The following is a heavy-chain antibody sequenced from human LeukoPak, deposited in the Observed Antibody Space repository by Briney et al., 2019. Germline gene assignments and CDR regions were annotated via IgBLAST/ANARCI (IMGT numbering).Heavy chain of an antibody. J-gene: IGHJ5*02. CDR2: VNHSGTT. CDR3: ARVDIVTTNYFDP. CDR1: GESFSGYY. Sequence: SETLSLTCAVYGESFSGYYWTWIRQPPGKGQEWIGEVNHSGTTTYNPSLKSRVTLSVDTSRNQFSLRLRSVTAADTAVYYCARVDIVTTNYFDPWGQGTLVIVSA. V-gene: IGHV4-34*01. D-gene: IGHD5-12*01.